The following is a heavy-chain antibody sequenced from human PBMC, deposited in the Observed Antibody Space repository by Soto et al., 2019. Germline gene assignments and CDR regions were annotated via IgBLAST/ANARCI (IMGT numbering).Heavy chain of an antibody. Sequence: EVQLVQSGAEVKKPGDSLKISCKGSGYSFTHYWIGWVRQMPGKGLEWMGIIYPSDSDTRYSPSFQGQVTISVDKSISIAYLQWSSLKAADTAMYYCARQEGSGIYYFDHWGQGTLVTVSS. CDR2: IYPSDSDT. J-gene: IGHJ4*02. CDR1: GYSFTHYW. D-gene: IGHD3-10*01. V-gene: IGHV5-51*01. CDR3: ARQEGSGIYYFDH.